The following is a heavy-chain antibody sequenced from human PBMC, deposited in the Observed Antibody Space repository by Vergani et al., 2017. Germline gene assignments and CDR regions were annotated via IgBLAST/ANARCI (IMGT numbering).Heavy chain of an antibody. CDR2: ISSSSSYI. J-gene: IGHJ6*02. D-gene: IGHD1-26*01. Sequence: EVQLLESGGNLIQPGGSLRLSCGASGFTFSSYSMNWVRQAPGKGLEWVSSISSSSSYIHYSDSLKGRFTISRDNAKSSLYLQMNSLRAEDTGVYYCANELASGMDVWGQGTTVTVSS. V-gene: IGHV3-21*01. CDR1: GFTFSSYS. CDR3: ANELASGMDV.